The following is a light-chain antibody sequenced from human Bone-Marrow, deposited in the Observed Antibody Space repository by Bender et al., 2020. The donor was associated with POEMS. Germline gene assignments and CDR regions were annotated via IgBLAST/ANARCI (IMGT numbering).Light chain of an antibody. CDR1: ISDVGRYSR. V-gene: IGLV2-18*02. CDR2: DVT. J-gene: IGLJ3*02. Sequence: QSALTQPPSVSGSPGQSVSISCTGTISDVGRYSRVSWYQQSPGTAPKVIIYDVTRRPSGVPDRFSGSKSGSTASLTISGLQAEDEADYYCCSFTSSNTWVFGGGTKVTVL. CDR3: CSFTSSNTWV.